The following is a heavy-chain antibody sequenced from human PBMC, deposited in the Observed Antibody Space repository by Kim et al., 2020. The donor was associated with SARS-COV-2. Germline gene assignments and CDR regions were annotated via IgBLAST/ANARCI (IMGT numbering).Heavy chain of an antibody. D-gene: IGHD6-6*01. CDR3: ARGQATYSSSSGWFDP. CDR1: GGSFSGYY. CDR2: INHSGST. V-gene: IGHV4-34*01. Sequence: SETLSLTCAVYGGSFSGYYWSWIRQPPGKGLEWIGEINHSGSTNYNPSLKSRVTISVDTSKNQFSLKLSSVTAADTAVYYCARGQATYSSSSGWFDPWGQGTLVTASS. J-gene: IGHJ5*02.